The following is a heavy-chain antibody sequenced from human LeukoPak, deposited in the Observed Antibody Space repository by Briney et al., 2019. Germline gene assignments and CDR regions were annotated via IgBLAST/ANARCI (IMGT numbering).Heavy chain of an antibody. V-gene: IGHV4-59*11. Sequence: PSETLSLTCTVTGGSISSHYWSWIRQSPGKGLEWIGYISYSGSTNYNPSLKSRVAISVDMSKNQFYLRLSLVTAADTAVYYCAREVHTDKVVWFDPWGQGILVTVSS. CDR1: GGSISSHY. CDR3: AREVHTDKVVWFDP. CDR2: ISYSGST. J-gene: IGHJ5*02.